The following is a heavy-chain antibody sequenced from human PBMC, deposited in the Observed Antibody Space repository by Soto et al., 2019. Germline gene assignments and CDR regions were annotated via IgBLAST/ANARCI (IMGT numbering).Heavy chain of an antibody. J-gene: IGHJ5*02. CDR3: ARGGYNWNYDDP. V-gene: IGHV4-59*01. CDR1: GGSISSYY. Sequence: PSETLSLTCTVSGGSISSYYWSWIRQPPGKGLEWIGYIYYSGSTNYNPSLKSRVTISVDTSKNQFSLKLSSVTAADTAVYYCARGGYNWNYDDPWGQGTLVTVSS. CDR2: IYYSGST. D-gene: IGHD1-7*01.